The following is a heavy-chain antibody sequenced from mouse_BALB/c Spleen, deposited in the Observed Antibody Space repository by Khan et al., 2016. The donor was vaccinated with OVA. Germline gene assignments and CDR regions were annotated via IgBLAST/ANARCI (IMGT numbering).Heavy chain of an antibody. CDR3: AREGYYGNSRAWFAY. CDR1: GYTFTSYY. V-gene: IGHV1S56*01. CDR2: IYPGNVNT. Sequence: VQLQQSGPELVKPGASVKISCKASGYTFTSYYINWVKQRPGQGLEWIGWIYPGNVNTKYNEKFKGKATLTADKSSSTAYLQLSSLTCEDSAGYFCAREGYYGNSRAWFAYWGQGTLVTVSA. J-gene: IGHJ3*01. D-gene: IGHD2-1*01.